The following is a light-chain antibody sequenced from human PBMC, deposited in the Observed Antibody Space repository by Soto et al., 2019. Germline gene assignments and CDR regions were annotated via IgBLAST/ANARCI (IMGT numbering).Light chain of an antibody. CDR1: SSDVGGYNY. CDR3: SSYKSGSTHAV. J-gene: IGLJ7*01. V-gene: IGLV2-14*03. CDR2: DVV. Sequence: QPVLTQPASVSGSPGQSITISCTGTSSDVGGYNYVSWYQHHPGKAPKLMIYDVVNRPSGVSNRFSGSKSGNTASLTISGLQAEDEADYYCSSYKSGSTHAVFGGGTQLTVL.